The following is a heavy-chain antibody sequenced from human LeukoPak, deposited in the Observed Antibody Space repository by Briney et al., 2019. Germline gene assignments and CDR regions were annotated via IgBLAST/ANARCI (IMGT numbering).Heavy chain of an antibody. J-gene: IGHJ3*02. V-gene: IGHV4-34*01. Sequence: SETLSLTCAVYGGSFSGYYWSWIRQPPGKGLEWIGEINHSGSTNYNPSLKSRVTISVDTSKNQFSLKLSSVTAADTAVYYCARENYYDSSGYYPDAFDIWGQGTMVTVSS. CDR2: INHSGST. CDR3: ARENYYDSSGYYPDAFDI. CDR1: GGSFSGYY. D-gene: IGHD3-22*01.